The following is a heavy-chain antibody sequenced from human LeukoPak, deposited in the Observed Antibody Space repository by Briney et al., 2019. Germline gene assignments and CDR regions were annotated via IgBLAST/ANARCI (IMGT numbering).Heavy chain of an antibody. V-gene: IGHV4-31*03. CDR1: GGSISSGGYY. CDR2: IYYSGST. J-gene: IGHJ4*02. Sequence: SETLSLTCTVSGGSISSGGYYWNWIRQHPGKGLEWIGYIYYSGSTYYNPSLKSRVTISVDTSKNQFSLKLSSVTAADTAVYYCARAKTYYYDSTSFDYWGQGTLVTVSS. CDR3: ARAKTYYYDSTSFDY. D-gene: IGHD3-22*01.